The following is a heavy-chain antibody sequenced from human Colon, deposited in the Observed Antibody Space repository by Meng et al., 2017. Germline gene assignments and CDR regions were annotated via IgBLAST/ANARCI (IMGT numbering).Heavy chain of an antibody. V-gene: IGHV4-59*12. Sequence: VQLQASGPGLVKPSETLSLTCTVSGGSITSNYWSWIRQPPGKGLEWIGNIYFSGSTNSNPSLKSRVTISVDTSRNQFSLNLRSVTAADTAVYYCAREGGYDLNWFDPWGQGTLVTVSS. CDR3: AREGGYDLNWFDP. CDR2: IYFSGST. J-gene: IGHJ5*02. D-gene: IGHD5-12*01. CDR1: GGSITSNY.